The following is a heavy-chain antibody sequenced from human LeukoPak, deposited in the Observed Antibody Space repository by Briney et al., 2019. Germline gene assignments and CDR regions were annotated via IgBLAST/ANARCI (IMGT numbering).Heavy chain of an antibody. J-gene: IGHJ6*02. D-gene: IGHD3-22*01. CDR3: ARDPYYYDSSGYYQNYYYYGMDV. CDR2: IYYSAST. V-gene: IGHV4-31*01. CDR1: GGSISSGGYY. Sequence: SQTLSLTCTVSGGSISSGGYYWSWIRQHPGKGLEWIGYIYYSASTYYNPSLKSLVTISVDMSKNQFSLKLSSVTAADTAVYYCARDPYYYDSSGYYQNYYYYGMDVWGQGTTVTVSS.